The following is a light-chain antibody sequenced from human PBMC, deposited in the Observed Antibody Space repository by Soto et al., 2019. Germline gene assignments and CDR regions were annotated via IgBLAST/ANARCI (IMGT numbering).Light chain of an antibody. CDR3: QQSHTSPPT. CDR2: GAS. Sequence: DIQMTQSPSSLSASVGDRITIACRASQSVARFLNWYQQKPGQAPKLLIFGASTLPTGVPSRFTGSGSGTDFTLTITSLPPEDFATYFCQQSHTSPPTFGQGTKVHI. J-gene: IGKJ1*01. CDR1: QSVARF. V-gene: IGKV1-39*01.